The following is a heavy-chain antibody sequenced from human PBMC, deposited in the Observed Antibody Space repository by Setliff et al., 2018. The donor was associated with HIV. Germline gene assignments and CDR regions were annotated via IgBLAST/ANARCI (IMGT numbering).Heavy chain of an antibody. CDR2: IKQDGSDK. V-gene: IGHV3-7*01. CDR3: TRDYRNLGFDL. CDR1: GFTFSSYW. J-gene: IGHJ2*01. D-gene: IGHD4-4*01. Sequence: GGSLRLSCAASGFTFSSYWMSWVRQAPGKGLGWVANIKQDGSDKYYVDSVKGRFTISRDNAKNTLYLQMNSLRAEDTAVYYCTRDYRNLGFDLWGRGSLVTVSS.